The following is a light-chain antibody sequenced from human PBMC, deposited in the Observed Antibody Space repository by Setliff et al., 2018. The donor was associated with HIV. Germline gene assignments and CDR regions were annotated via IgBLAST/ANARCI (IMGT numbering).Light chain of an antibody. CDR2: EGS. Sequence: QSALTQPASVSGSPGQSITISCTGTSSDLGSYHLVSWYQHHPGKAPKLTIYEGSQRPSGVSTRFSGSTSGDTASLTIAGPQAEDEADYYCCSYVAGSHYVFGTGTKVTVL. CDR1: SSDLGSYHL. CDR3: CSYVAGSHYV. J-gene: IGLJ1*01. V-gene: IGLV2-23*01.